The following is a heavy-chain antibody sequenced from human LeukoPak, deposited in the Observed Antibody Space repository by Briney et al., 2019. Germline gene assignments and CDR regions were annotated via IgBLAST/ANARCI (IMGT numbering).Heavy chain of an antibody. D-gene: IGHD3-16*01. CDR1: GFTFDDYA. Sequence: PGGSLRLSCAASGFTFDDYAMHWVRQAPGKGLEWVSGISWNSGSIGYADSVKGRFTISRDNAKNSLYLQMNSLRAEDTALYYCAKDTRAFLILGYFDYWGQGTLVTVSS. CDR2: ISWNSGSI. J-gene: IGHJ4*02. CDR3: AKDTRAFLILGYFDY. V-gene: IGHV3-9*01.